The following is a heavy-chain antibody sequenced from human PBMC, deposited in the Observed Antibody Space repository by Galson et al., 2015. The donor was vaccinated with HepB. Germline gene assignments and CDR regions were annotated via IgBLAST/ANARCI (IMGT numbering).Heavy chain of an antibody. J-gene: IGHJ4*02. V-gene: IGHV1-69*04. CDR2: IIVMIGKV. CDR1: GGTFNSYV. Sequence: SVKVSCKASGGTFNSYVISWVRQAPGHGPEWMGRIIVMIGKVNYAQRFQGRVTITADKSTSTAYMELSSLRFEDTAVYYCARTLYSSSWEVWGQGTLVTVSS. CDR3: ARTLYSSSWEV. D-gene: IGHD6-13*01.